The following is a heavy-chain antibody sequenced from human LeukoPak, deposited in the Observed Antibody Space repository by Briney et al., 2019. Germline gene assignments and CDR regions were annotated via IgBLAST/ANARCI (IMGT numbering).Heavy chain of an antibody. J-gene: IGHJ3*01. V-gene: IGHV3-66*04. CDR3: ASQRRVDLGFAFNL. Sequence: GGSLRLSCAASGFTVSSNYMNWVRQAPGKGLEWVSVIYSGGSAYYADSVKGRFTISRDNSKNTLYLQMNSLRADDTAVYYCASQRRVDLGFAFNLRSQGTMVTVSS. CDR1: GFTVSSNY. CDR2: IYSGGSA. D-gene: IGHD3-9*01.